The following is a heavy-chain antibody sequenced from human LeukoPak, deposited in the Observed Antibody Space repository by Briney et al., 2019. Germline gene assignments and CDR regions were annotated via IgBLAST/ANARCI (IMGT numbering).Heavy chain of an antibody. CDR3: AKASSNYYDSSGDYFDY. CDR2: IRYDGSNK. J-gene: IGHJ4*02. D-gene: IGHD3-22*01. Sequence: PGGSLRLSCAASGFTFSSYSMHWVRQAPGKGLEWVAFIRYDGSNKYYADSVKGRFTISRDNSKNTLYLQMNSLRAEDTAVYYCAKASSNYYDSSGDYFDYWGQGTLVTVSS. V-gene: IGHV3-30*02. CDR1: GFTFSSYS.